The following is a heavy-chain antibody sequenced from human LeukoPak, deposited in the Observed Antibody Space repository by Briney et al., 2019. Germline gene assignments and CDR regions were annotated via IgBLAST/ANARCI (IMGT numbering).Heavy chain of an antibody. CDR2: INHSGST. D-gene: IGHD2-15*01. Sequence: SETLSLTCAVYGGPFSGYYWSWIRQPPGKGLEWIGEINHSGSTNYNPSLKSRVTISVDTSKNQFSLKLSSVTAADTAVYYCARGGYGVVVVVAAPTKVAFDIWGQGTMVTVSS. J-gene: IGHJ3*02. V-gene: IGHV4-34*01. CDR1: GGPFSGYY. CDR3: ARGGYGVVVVVAAPTKVAFDI.